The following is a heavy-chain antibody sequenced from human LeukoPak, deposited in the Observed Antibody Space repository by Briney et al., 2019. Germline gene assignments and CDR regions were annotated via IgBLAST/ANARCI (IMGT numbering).Heavy chain of an antibody. J-gene: IGHJ3*02. D-gene: IGHD3-9*01. CDR1: GYTFNGYY. Sequence: GASVKVSCKASGYTFNGYYMHWVRQAPGQGLEWMGWINPNSGGTSYAQKFQGRVTMTTDTSISTAYMEVSRLRSDDTAVYYCARAYDILTGYYNAFDIWGQGTMVTVSS. V-gene: IGHV1-2*02. CDR2: INPNSGGT. CDR3: ARAYDILTGYYNAFDI.